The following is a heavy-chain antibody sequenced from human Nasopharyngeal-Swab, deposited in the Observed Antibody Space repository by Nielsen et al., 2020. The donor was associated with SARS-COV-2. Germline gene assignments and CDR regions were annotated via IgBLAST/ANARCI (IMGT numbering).Heavy chain of an antibody. Sequence: GESLKISCAASGFTFSSYAMSWVRQAPGKGLEWVSAISGSGGSTYYADSVKGRLTISRDNSKNTLYLQMNSLRAEDTAVYYCAKDNPNYYDSSGYYGGFDYWGQGTLVTVSS. D-gene: IGHD3-22*01. CDR1: GFTFSSYA. CDR3: AKDNPNYYDSSGYYGGFDY. V-gene: IGHV3-23*01. CDR2: ISGSGGST. J-gene: IGHJ4*02.